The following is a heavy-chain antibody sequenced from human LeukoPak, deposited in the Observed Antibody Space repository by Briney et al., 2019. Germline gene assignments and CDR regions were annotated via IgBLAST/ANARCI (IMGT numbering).Heavy chain of an antibody. V-gene: IGHV1-2*02. CDR1: GYTFTGYY. CDR2: INPNSGGT. J-gene: IGHJ4*02. D-gene: IGHD3-10*01. CDR3: ARESRYYGSGSFDY. Sequence: ASVKVSCKASGYTFTGYYMHWVRQAPGQGLEWMGWINPNSGGTNYAQKFQGRVTMTTDTSTSTAYMELRSLGSDDAAVYYCARESRYYGSGSFDYWGQGTLVTVSS.